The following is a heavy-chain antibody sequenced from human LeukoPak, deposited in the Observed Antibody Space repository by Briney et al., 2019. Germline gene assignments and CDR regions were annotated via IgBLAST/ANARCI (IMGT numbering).Heavy chain of an antibody. CDR2: IRSKANSYAT. J-gene: IGHJ4*02. D-gene: IGHD6-6*01. Sequence: GGSPRLSCAASGFTFSGSAMHWVRQASGKGLEWVGRIRSKANSYATAYAASVKGRFTISRDDSKNTAYLQMNSLKTEDTAVYYCTRLIGSSGRDSYYWGQGTLVTVSS. V-gene: IGHV3-73*01. CDR3: TRLIGSSGRDSYY. CDR1: GFTFSGSA.